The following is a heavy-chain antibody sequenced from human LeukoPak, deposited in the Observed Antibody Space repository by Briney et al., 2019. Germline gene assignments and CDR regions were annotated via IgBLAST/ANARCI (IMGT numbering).Heavy chain of an antibody. CDR1: GGTFSSYA. D-gene: IGHD1-1*01. CDR2: MNPNSGKT. Sequence: ASVKVSCKASGGTFSSYAISWVRQAPGQGLEWMGWMNPNSGKTGYAQKFQGRITMTRDTSINTAYMELSSLRSEDTAVYYCVRRVQLERRNYFDYWGQGTLVTVSS. J-gene: IGHJ4*02. CDR3: VRRVQLERRNYFDY. V-gene: IGHV1-8*02.